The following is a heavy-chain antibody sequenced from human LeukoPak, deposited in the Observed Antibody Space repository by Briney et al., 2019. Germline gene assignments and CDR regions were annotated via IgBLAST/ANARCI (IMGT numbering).Heavy chain of an antibody. J-gene: IGHJ4*02. CDR3: ARDRAIYYYDSSGYDY. V-gene: IGHV3-48*04. CDR1: GFTFSSYG. CDR2: ISSSSSTI. Sequence: GRSLRLSCAASGFTFSSYGMNWVRQAPGKGLEWVSYISSSSSTIYYADSVKGRFTISRGNAKNSLYLQMNSLRAEDTAVYYCARDRAIYYYDSSGYDYWGQGTLVTVSS. D-gene: IGHD3-22*01.